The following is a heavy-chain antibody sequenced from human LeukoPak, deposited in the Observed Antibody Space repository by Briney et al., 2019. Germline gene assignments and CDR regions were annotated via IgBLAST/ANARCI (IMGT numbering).Heavy chain of an antibody. Sequence: ASVKVSCKASGYTFTDYFMQWVRRVPGQGLEWMGWINTNSGATLYAQKFQGRVTMTRDTSSSTVYMELSTLTSDDTAVYYCAKSLYFYDRSNYRYYYYMDVWAAGTTVTVSS. CDR1: GYTFTDYF. J-gene: IGHJ6*03. D-gene: IGHD3-22*01. CDR2: INTNSGAT. V-gene: IGHV1-2*02. CDR3: AKSLYFYDRSNYRYYYYMDV.